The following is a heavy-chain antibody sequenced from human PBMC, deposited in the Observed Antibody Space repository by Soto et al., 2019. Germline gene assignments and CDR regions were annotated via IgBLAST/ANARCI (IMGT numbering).Heavy chain of an antibody. D-gene: IGHD3-3*01. Sequence: EGQLLESGGGLVQPGGSLRLSCAASGFTFPSYGMTWVRQSPGKGLEWVSSISGSAGSTYYADLVKGRFTISRDNSKNQVILQTNGRRGEDTAVCYCADDSLRIYDFWSGSGNWFDPWGQGALLTVSS. V-gene: IGHV3-23*01. CDR3: ADDSLRIYDFWSGSGNWFDP. CDR2: ISGSAGST. J-gene: IGHJ5*02. CDR1: GFTFPSYG.